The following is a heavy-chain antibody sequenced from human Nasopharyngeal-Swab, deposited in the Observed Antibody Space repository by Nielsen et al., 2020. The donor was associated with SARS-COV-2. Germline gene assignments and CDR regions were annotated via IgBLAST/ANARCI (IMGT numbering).Heavy chain of an antibody. CDR2: ISGSDHTT. D-gene: IGHD5-12*01. CDR3: AKDRDSGDDSDDYYHYYGMDV. J-gene: IGHJ6*02. V-gene: IGHV3-23*01. Sequence: GGSLRLSCAASGFTFRSYAISWVRQAPGKGLEWVPVISGSDHTTYYADSVKGGFTISRDNSKNTVNLQMNSLRVEDTAIYYCAKDRDSGDDSDDYYHYYGMDVWGQGTTVTVFS. CDR1: GFTFRSYA.